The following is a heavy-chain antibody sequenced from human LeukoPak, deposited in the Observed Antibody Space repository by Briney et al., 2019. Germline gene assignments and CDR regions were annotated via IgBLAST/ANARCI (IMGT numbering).Heavy chain of an antibody. J-gene: IGHJ4*02. Sequence: SVKVSCKASGGTFSSYAISWVRQAPGQGLEWMGGIIPIFGTANYAQKFQGRVTITADESTSTAYMELSSLRSEDAAVYYCGRAVTPYYYDSSGYYYVDYWGQGTLVTVSS. V-gene: IGHV1-69*13. CDR1: GGTFSSYA. CDR3: GRAVTPYYYDSSGYYYVDY. D-gene: IGHD3-22*01. CDR2: IIPIFGTA.